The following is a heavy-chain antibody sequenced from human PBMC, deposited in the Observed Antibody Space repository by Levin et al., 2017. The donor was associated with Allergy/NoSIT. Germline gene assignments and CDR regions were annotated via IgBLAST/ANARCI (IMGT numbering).Heavy chain of an antibody. D-gene: IGHD3-3*01. CDR2: ISSSSSTI. V-gene: IGHV3-48*01. J-gene: IGHJ4*02. CDR1: GFTFSSYR. CDR3: ARDYDFWSGYYLISEDNAPI. Sequence: PPASVKVSCAASGFTFSSYRMNWVRQAPGKGLEWVSYISSSSSTIYYADSVKGRFTISRDNAKNSLYLQMNSLRAEDTAVYYCARDYDFWSGYYLISEDNAPIWGQGTLVTVSS.